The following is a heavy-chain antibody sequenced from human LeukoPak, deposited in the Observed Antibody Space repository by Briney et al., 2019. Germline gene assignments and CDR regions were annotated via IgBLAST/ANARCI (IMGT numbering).Heavy chain of an antibody. CDR1: GVSISSSNSY. Sequence: SETLSLTCTVSGVSISSSNSYWGWIRQPPGKGLEWIGSIYYTGNTYYNASLKSQVSISIDTSKNQFSLRLTSVTAADTAVYFCARQTGSGLFILPGGQGTLVTVSS. J-gene: IGHJ4*02. D-gene: IGHD3/OR15-3a*01. V-gene: IGHV4-39*01. CDR2: IYYTGNT. CDR3: ARQTGSGLFILP.